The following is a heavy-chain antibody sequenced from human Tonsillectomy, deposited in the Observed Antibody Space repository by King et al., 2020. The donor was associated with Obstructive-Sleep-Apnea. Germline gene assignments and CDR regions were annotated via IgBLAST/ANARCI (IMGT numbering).Heavy chain of an antibody. CDR1: GGTFSSYA. Sequence: VQLVESGAEVKKPGSSVKVSCKASGGTFSSYAISWVRQAPGQGLEWMGRIIPILGIANYAQKFQGRVTITADKSTSTAYMELSSLRSEDTAVYYCARGGSSGYYRPNFDYWGQGTLVTVSS. D-gene: IGHD3-22*01. V-gene: IGHV1-69*09. CDR3: ARGGSSGYYRPNFDY. CDR2: IIPILGIA. J-gene: IGHJ4*02.